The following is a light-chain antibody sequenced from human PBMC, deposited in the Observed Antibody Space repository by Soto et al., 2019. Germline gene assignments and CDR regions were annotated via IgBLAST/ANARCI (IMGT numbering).Light chain of an antibody. CDR3: SSYAGSNNLGVV. Sequence: QPVLTQPPSASGSPGQSVTISCTGTSSDVGGYNYVSWYQQHPGKAPKLMIYEVSKRPSGVPDRFSGSKSGNTASLTVSGLQAEDEADYYCSSYAGSNNLGVVFGGGTQLTVL. CDR1: SSDVGGYNY. CDR2: EVS. V-gene: IGLV2-8*01. J-gene: IGLJ2*01.